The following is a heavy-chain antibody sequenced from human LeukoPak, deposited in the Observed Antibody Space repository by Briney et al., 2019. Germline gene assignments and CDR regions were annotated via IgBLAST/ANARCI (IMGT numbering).Heavy chain of an antibody. Sequence: PGRSLRLSCTASGFTFGDYAMSWFRQAPGKGLEWVGFIRSKAYGGTTEYAASVKGRFTISRDDSKSIAYLQMNSLKTEDTAVYYCTRGGVGFYYYYYYMDVWGKGTTVTVSS. CDR1: GFTFGDYA. D-gene: IGHD3-10*01. V-gene: IGHV3-49*03. CDR2: IRSKAYGGTT. J-gene: IGHJ6*03. CDR3: TRGGVGFYYYYYYMDV.